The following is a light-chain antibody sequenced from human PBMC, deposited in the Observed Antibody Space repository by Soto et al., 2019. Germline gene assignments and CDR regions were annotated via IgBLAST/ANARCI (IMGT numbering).Light chain of an antibody. Sequence: DIQMTQSPSTLSASVGDRVTITCRASQSISHFLAWYQQKPGKVPKLLIYDASNLGSGVPSRFSGSGAGTEFALTISGLQPDDFTTYDCQQYTSYSRAFGQGTKV. CDR3: QQYTSYSRA. CDR1: QSISHF. CDR2: DAS. V-gene: IGKV1-5*01. J-gene: IGKJ1*01.